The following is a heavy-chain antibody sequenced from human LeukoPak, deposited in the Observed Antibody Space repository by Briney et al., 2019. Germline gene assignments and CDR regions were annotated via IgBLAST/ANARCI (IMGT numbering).Heavy chain of an antibody. CDR3: ARGFGPNAFDI. V-gene: IGHV3-66*01. J-gene: IGHJ3*02. Sequence: GGSLRLSCAASGFTFSSYNINWVRQAPGKGLEWVSVIYSGGSTYYADSVKGSFTISRDNSKNTLYLQMSSLRAEDTALYYCARGFGPNAFDIWGQGTMVTVSS. CDR1: GFTFSSYN. D-gene: IGHD3-3*01. CDR2: IYSGGST.